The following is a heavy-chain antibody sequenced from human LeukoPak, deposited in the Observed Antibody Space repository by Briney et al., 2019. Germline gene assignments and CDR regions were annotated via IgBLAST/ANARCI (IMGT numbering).Heavy chain of an antibody. CDR1: GFTFSSYS. CDR2: ISSSSSYI. Sequence: KPGGSLRLSCAASGFTFSSYSMNWVRQAPGKGLEWVSSISSSSSYIYYADSVKGRFTISRDNAKNSLYLQMNSLRAEDTAVYYCARGAGYSYGYGDYWGQGTLVTVSS. J-gene: IGHJ4*02. V-gene: IGHV3-21*01. CDR3: ARGAGYSYGYGDY. D-gene: IGHD5-18*01.